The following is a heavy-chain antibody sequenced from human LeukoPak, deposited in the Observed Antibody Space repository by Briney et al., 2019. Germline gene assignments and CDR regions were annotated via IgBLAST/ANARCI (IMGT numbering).Heavy chain of an antibody. D-gene: IGHD3-10*01. Sequence: GGSLRLSCAASGFTFSSYGMHWVRQAPGKGLEWVAVIWYDGSNKYYADSVKGRFTISRDNSKNALYLQMNSLRAEDTAVYYCARGDYYGSRGDYWGQGTLVTVSS. V-gene: IGHV3-33*01. CDR1: GFTFSSYG. CDR2: IWYDGSNK. J-gene: IGHJ4*02. CDR3: ARGDYYGSRGDY.